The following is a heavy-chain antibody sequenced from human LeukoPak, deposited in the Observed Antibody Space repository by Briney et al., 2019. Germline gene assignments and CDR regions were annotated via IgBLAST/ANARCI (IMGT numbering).Heavy chain of an antibody. CDR3: ARLCGGDCYPIQDY. D-gene: IGHD2-21*02. Sequence: SETLSLTCTVSGGSISSYYWSWIRQPPGKGLEWIGYIYYSGSTNYNSSLKSRVTILVDMSKNQFSLKLSSVTAADTAVYYCARLCGGDCYPIQDYWGQGTLVTVSS. CDR2: IYYSGST. CDR1: GGSISSYY. V-gene: IGHV4-59*12. J-gene: IGHJ4*02.